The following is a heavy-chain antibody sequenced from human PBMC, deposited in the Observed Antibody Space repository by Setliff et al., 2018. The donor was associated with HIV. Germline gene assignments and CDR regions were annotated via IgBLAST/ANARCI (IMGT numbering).Heavy chain of an antibody. CDR3: ARMSSNDAFDI. V-gene: IGHV1-69*10. J-gene: IGHJ3*02. CDR2: IIPMLGIA. CDR1: RGTFNRYT. D-gene: IGHD6-13*01. Sequence: SVKVSCKASRGTFNRYTISWVRQAPGQGLEWMGGIIPMLGIANYAQKFQGRVTITADKSTSTAYMELSSLRSEDTAVYYCARMSSNDAFDIWGQGTMVTVSS.